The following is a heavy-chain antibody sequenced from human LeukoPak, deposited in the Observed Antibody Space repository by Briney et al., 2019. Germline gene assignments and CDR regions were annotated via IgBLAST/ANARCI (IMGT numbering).Heavy chain of an antibody. J-gene: IGHJ4*02. Sequence: VASVKVSCKASGGTFSSYAISWVRQAPGQGLEWMGGIIPIFGTANYAQKLQGRVTMTTDTSTSTAYMELRSLRSDDTAVYYCARVVDTAMVYFDYWGQGTLVTVSS. D-gene: IGHD5-18*01. CDR3: ARVVDTAMVYFDY. V-gene: IGHV1-69*05. CDR2: IIPIFGTA. CDR1: GGTFSSYA.